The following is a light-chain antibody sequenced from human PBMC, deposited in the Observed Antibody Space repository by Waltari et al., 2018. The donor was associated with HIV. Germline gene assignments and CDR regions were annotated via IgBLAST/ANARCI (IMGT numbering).Light chain of an antibody. CDR1: QSISTW. V-gene: IGKV1-5*03. J-gene: IGKJ2*01. Sequence: DIQMTQSPSTLSASVGDRVTITCRASQSISTWLAWYQQKPGKAPKVLIYKASTLEFGAPSSFSGSGFGTEFTLTITSLHPDDFATYYCQQYHRYPYTFGQGTHLEIK. CDR3: QQYHRYPYT. CDR2: KAS.